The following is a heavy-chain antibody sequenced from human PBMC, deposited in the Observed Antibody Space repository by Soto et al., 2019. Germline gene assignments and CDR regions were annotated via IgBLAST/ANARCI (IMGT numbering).Heavy chain of an antibody. CDR2: INPNSGGT. D-gene: IGHD1-7*01. J-gene: IGHJ5*02. V-gene: IGHV1-2*02. CDR3: ASLRAAAGTHQLNWFDP. CDR1: GYTFTGYY. Sequence: ASVKVSCKASGYTFTGYYMHWVRQAPGQGLEWMGWINPNSGGTNYAQKFQGRVTMTRDTSISTAYMELSRLRSDDTAVYYCASLRAAAGTHQLNWFDPWGQGTLVTVSS.